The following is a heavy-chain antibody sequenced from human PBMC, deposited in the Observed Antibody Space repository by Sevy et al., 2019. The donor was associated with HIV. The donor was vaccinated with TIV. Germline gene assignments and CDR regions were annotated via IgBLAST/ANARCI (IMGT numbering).Heavy chain of an antibody. CDR1: GFTFSSYW. Sequence: EGSLRLSCAASGFTFSSYWMSWVRQAPGKGLEWVANIKEDGSEQNYLDSVKGRFTISRDNAKSSLFLEMNTLRAEDTAVYYCARAGIFDYWGQGNLVTVSS. V-gene: IGHV3-7*01. J-gene: IGHJ4*02. CDR2: IKEDGSEQ. D-gene: IGHD2-21*01. CDR3: ARAGIFDY.